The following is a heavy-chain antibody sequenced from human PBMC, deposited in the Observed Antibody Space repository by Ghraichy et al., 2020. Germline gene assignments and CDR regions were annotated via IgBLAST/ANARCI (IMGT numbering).Heavy chain of an antibody. CDR3: ASRNYDYGDNWFDP. CDR2: ISAYNGNT. V-gene: IGHV1-18*01. CDR1: GYTFTSYG. J-gene: IGHJ5*02. D-gene: IGHD4-17*01. Sequence: ASVKVSCKASGYTFTSYGISWVRQAPGQGLEWMGWISAYNGNTNYAQKLQGRVTMTTDTSTSTAYMELRSLRSDDTAVYYCASRNYDYGDNWFDPWGQGTLVTVSS.